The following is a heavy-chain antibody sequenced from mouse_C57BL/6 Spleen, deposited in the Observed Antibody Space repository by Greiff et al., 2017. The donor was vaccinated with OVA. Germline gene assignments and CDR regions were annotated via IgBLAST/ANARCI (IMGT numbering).Heavy chain of an antibody. CDR1: GFTFTDYG. J-gene: IGHJ1*03. CDR3: AKKLGPWYFDD. D-gene: IGHD4-1*01. Sequence: EVMLVESGGGLVKPGGSLKLSCAASGFTFTDYGMHWVRQAPEKGLEWVAYISSGSSTIYYADTVKGRFTISRDKANNTLFLQMTSLRSEDTAMYYCAKKLGPWYFDDWGKGTTVTVSS. CDR2: ISSGSSTI. V-gene: IGHV5-17*01.